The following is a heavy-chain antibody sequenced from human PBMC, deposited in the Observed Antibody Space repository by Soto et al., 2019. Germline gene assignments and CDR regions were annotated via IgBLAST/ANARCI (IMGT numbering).Heavy chain of an antibody. D-gene: IGHD3-10*01. V-gene: IGHV4-61*01. J-gene: IGHJ4*02. CDR2: IYHSGTT. CDR1: GGSVSSGSYY. CDR3: ARHLSGSGSYFKY. Sequence: PSETLSLTCTVSGGSVSSGSYYWSWMRQPPGKGLEWIGYIYHSGTTNYTPPLKSRVTMSVDTSKNPFSLKLSSVTAADTAVYYCARHLSGSGSYFKYWGQGSLVTVSS.